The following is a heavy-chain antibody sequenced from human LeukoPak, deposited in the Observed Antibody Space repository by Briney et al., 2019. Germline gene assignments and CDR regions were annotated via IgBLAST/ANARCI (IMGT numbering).Heavy chain of an antibody. CDR1: GFTFSSYW. V-gene: IGHV3-7*05. D-gene: IGHD3-10*01. CDR2: IKQDGSEK. CDR3: GRGGIYYGC. J-gene: IGHJ4*02. Sequence: GGSLRLSCAASGFTFSSYWMTWVRQAPGKGLEWVANIKQDGSEKYYVDSVKGRFTISRDNAENSLSLQMNSLRAEDTAVYYCGRGGIYYGCWGQGTLDTVSS.